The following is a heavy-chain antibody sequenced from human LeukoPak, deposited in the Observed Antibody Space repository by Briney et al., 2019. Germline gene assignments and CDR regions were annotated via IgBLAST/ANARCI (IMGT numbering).Heavy chain of an antibody. CDR2: ISSSSSYI. CDR3: ARGTWQWELLGAFDI. CDR1: GFTFSSYS. J-gene: IGHJ3*02. V-gene: IGHV3-21*01. Sequence: GGSLRLSCAASGFTFSSYSMNWVRQAPGKGLEWVSSISSSSSYIYYADSVKGRFTISRDNAKNSLYLQMNSLRAEDTAVYYCARGTWQWELLGAFDIWGQGTMVTVSS. D-gene: IGHD1-26*01.